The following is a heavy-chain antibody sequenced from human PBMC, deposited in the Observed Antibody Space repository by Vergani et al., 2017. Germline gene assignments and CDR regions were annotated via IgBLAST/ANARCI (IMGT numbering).Heavy chain of an antibody. J-gene: IGHJ2*01. CDR1: GGSFSGYY. CDR3: AGGWSIAARRRYWYFDL. D-gene: IGHD6-6*01. V-gene: IGHV4-34*01. Sequence: QVQLQQWGAGLLKPSETLSLTCAVYGGSFSGYYWSWIRQPPGKGLEWIGEINHSGSTNYNPSLKSRVTISVDTSKDQFSLKLSSVTAADTAVYYCAGGWSIAARRRYWYFDLWGRGTLVTVSS. CDR2: INHSGST.